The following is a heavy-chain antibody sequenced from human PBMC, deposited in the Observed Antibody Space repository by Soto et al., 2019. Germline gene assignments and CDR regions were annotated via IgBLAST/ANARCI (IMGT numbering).Heavy chain of an antibody. D-gene: IGHD6-19*01. Sequence: QVQLVQSGAEVKKPGASVKVSCKASGYTFTSYDINWVRQATGQGLEWMGWMNPNSGNTGYAQKFQGRVTMTRNTSISTAYMELSSLRSEDTAVYYCARGAVAGLTHYYYGMDVWGQGTTVTVSS. CDR1: GYTFTSYD. J-gene: IGHJ6*02. CDR2: MNPNSGNT. CDR3: ARGAVAGLTHYYYGMDV. V-gene: IGHV1-8*01.